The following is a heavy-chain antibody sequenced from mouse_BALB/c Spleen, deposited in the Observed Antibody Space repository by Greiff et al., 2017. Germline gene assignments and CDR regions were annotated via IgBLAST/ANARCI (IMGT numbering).Heavy chain of an antibody. CDR2: IRNKANGYTT. V-gene: IGHV7-3*02. J-gene: IGHJ4*01. CDR1: GFTFTDYY. CDR3: ARDDYGNCPMDY. Sequence: EVMLVESGGGLVQPGGSLRLSCATSGFTFTDYYMSWVRQPPGKALEWLGFIRNKANGYTTEYSASVKGRFTISRDNSQSILYLQMNTLRAEDSATYYCARDDYGNCPMDYWGQGTSVTVSS. D-gene: IGHD2-1*01.